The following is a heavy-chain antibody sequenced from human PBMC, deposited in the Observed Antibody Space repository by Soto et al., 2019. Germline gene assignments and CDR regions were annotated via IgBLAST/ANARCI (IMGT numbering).Heavy chain of an antibody. CDR2: INHSGST. CDR3: ARGGRVQGVLGYYYGMDV. J-gene: IGHJ6*02. Sequence: KPSETLSLTCAVYGGSFSGYYWSWIRQPPGKGLGWIGEINHSGSTNYNPSLKSRVTISVDTSKNQFSLKLSSVTAADTAVYYCARGGRVQGVLGYYYGMDVWGQGTTVTVSS. V-gene: IGHV4-34*01. D-gene: IGHD3-10*01. CDR1: GGSFSGYY.